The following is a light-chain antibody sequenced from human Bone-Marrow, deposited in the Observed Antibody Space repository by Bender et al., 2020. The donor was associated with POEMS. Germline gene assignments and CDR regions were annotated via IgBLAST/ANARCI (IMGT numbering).Light chain of an antibody. CDR1: SSDVGSYDL. V-gene: IGLV2-23*02. CDR2: EVT. CDR3: CSDAGSSTYV. J-gene: IGLJ1*01. Sequence: QSALTQPASVSGSPGQSITISCAGTSSDVGSYDLVSWYQQSPGKAPKLMIYEVTNRPSGVSNRFSGSKSGNTASLTISGLQAEDEADYYCCSDAGSSTYVFGTGTKVTAL.